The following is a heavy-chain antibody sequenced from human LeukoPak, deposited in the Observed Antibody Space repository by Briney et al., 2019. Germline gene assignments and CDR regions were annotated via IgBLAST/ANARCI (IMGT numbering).Heavy chain of an antibody. J-gene: IGHJ4*02. CDR2: ISSSSSHT. V-gene: IGHV3-11*05. Sequence: KPGGSLRLSCAASGFTFSDYYMSWIRQAPGKGLEWVSYISSSSSHTNYADSVKGRFTISRDNAKNSLYLQMNSLRAEDTAVYYCARVLISTIFDYWGQGTLVTVSS. CDR3: ARVLISTIFDY. CDR1: GFTFSDYY. D-gene: IGHD1-1*01.